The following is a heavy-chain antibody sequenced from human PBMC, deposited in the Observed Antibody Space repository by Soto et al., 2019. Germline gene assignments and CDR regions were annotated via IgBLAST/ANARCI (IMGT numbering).Heavy chain of an antibody. CDR3: ARGGRLTPPRDAFDI. CDR2: IIPILGIA. CDR1: GGTFSSYT. D-gene: IGHD2-15*01. V-gene: IGHV1-69*02. J-gene: IGHJ3*02. Sequence: ASVKVSCKASGGTFSSYTISWVRQAPGQGLEWMGRIIPILGIANYAQKFQGRVTITADKSTSTAYMELSSLGSEDTAVYYCARGGRLTPPRDAFDIWGQGTMVTVSS.